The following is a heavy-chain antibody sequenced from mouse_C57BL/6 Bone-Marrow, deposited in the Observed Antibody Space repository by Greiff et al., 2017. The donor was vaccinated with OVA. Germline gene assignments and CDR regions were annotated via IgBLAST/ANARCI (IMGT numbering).Heavy chain of an antibody. Sequence: EVQLQESGPELVKPGDSVKISCKASGYSFTGYFMNWVMQSHGKSLEWIGRINPYNGDTFYNQKFKGKATLTVDKSSSTAHMGLRSLTSEDSAVYYCARRGGDYDVIDYWGQGTTLTVSS. V-gene: IGHV1-20*01. CDR2: INPYNGDT. CDR3: ARRGGDYDVIDY. D-gene: IGHD2-4*01. CDR1: GYSFTGYF. J-gene: IGHJ2*01.